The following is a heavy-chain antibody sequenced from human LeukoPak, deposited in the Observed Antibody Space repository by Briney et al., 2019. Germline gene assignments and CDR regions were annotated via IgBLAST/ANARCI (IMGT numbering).Heavy chain of an antibody. V-gene: IGHV1-69-2*01. J-gene: IGHJ4*02. CDR2: VDPKDGET. CDR1: GYTFTDYY. D-gene: IGHD3-9*01. CDR3: RQSTPYFQSDY. Sequence: ASVKVSCKVSGYTFTDYYMHWVQQAPGKGLEWMGLVDPKDGETIYAEKFQGRVTITADTSTDTAYMELSSLRSEDTAVYYCRQSTPYFQSDYWGQGTLVTVSS.